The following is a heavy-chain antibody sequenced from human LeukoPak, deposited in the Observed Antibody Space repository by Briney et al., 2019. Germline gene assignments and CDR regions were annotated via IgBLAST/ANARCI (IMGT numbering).Heavy chain of an antibody. CDR1: GYTFTGYY. V-gene: IGHV1-2*02. Sequence: ASVKVSCKASGYTFTGYYMHWVRQAPGHGLEWMGWVNPNSGGTNYAQKFQGRVTMTRDTSISTAYMELSRLRSDDTAVYYCARDSVAARPGDYWGQGTLVTVSS. CDR3: ARDSVAARPGDY. D-gene: IGHD6-6*01. CDR2: VNPNSGGT. J-gene: IGHJ4*02.